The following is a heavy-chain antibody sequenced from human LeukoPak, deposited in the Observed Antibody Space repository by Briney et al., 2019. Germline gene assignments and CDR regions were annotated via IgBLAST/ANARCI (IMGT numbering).Heavy chain of an antibody. CDR2: IYSGGST. J-gene: IGHJ4*02. CDR1: GFTVSSNH. Sequence: PGGSLRLSCAASGFTVSSNHMSWVRQAPGKGLEWVSVIYSGGSTYYADSVKGRFTISRDNSKNTLYLQMNSLRAEDTAVYYCARDAPSPDYGGKGYFDYWGQGTLVTVSS. CDR3: ARDAPSPDYGGKGYFDY. V-gene: IGHV3-66*01. D-gene: IGHD4-23*01.